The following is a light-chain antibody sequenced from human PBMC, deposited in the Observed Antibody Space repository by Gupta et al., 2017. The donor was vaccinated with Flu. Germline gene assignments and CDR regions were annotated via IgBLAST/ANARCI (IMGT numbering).Light chain of an antibody. CDR3: QSYDSSLSAYV. CDR2: ANS. J-gene: IGLJ1*01. CDR1: SANIGAGYD. V-gene: IGLV1-40*01. Sequence: SANIGAGYDVQWYQQLPGKAPKLLIYANSDRPSGVPDRFSGSKSDISASLAITGLQAGDEADYYCQSYDSSLSAYVFGTGTKVTVL.